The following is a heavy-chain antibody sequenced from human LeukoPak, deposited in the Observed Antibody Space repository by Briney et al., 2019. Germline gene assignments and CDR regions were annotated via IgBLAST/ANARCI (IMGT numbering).Heavy chain of an antibody. D-gene: IGHD1-26*01. Sequence: ASVKVSCKASGGTFSSYAISWVRQAPGQGLEWMGGIIPIFGTANCAQKFQGRVTITADESTSTAYMELSSLRSEDTAVYYCAGQGSYSGSYLDYWGQGTLVTVSS. CDR3: AGQGSYSGSYLDY. CDR1: GGTFSSYA. CDR2: IIPIFGTA. J-gene: IGHJ4*02. V-gene: IGHV1-69*13.